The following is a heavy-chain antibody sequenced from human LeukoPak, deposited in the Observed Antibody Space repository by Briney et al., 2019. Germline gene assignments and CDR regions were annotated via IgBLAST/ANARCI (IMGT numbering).Heavy chain of an antibody. D-gene: IGHD6-13*01. CDR2: ISGSGGST. CDR1: GFTFSSYA. CDR3: AKNSQPYSSSWDDY. Sequence: GGSLRLSCAASGFTFSSYAMSWVRQAPGKGLEWVSAISGSGGSTYYADSVKGRFTISRDNSKNTLYLQMNSLRAEDTAVYYCAKNSQPYSSSWDDYWGQGTLVTVSS. V-gene: IGHV3-23*01. J-gene: IGHJ4*02.